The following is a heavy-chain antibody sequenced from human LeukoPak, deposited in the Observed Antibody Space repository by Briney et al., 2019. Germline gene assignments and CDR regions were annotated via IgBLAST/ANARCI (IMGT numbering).Heavy chain of an antibody. CDR3: AREGGYSYGLDY. CDR1: GFTFSSYE. J-gene: IGHJ4*02. CDR2: ISSSGSTI. Sequence: GGSLRLSCAASGFTFSSYEMNWVRQAPGKGLEWVSYISSSGSTIYYADSVKGRFTISRDNAKNSLYLQMNSPRAEDTAVYYCAREGGYSYGLDYWGQGTLVTVSS. D-gene: IGHD5-18*01. V-gene: IGHV3-48*03.